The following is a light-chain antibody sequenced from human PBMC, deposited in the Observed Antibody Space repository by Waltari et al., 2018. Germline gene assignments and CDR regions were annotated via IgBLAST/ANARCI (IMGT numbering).Light chain of an antibody. Sequence: EVVLTQSPVTLSLAAGERATLSCRASESVSNYLAWYQQKPGQSPRLLIYDTSKRATGIPARFSGSGYGTDFTLTINNQEAEDFALYYCQQGSILPLTFGGGTKVEIQ. V-gene: IGKV3-11*01. J-gene: IGKJ4*01. CDR1: ESVSNY. CDR3: QQGSILPLT. CDR2: DTS.